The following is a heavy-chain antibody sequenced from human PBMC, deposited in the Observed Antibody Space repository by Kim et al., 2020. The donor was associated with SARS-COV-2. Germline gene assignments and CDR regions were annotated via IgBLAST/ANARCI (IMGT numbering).Heavy chain of an antibody. J-gene: IGHJ4*02. D-gene: IGHD5-12*01. V-gene: IGHV3-23*01. CDR1: GFAITSHA. CDR2: IENGSEKT. CDR3: ARGGNDSYDRPLDY. Sequence: GGSLRLSCVASGFAITSHAMSWVRQAPGKGLEWVSTIENGSEKTFYADSVKGRFTISRDNSNTLHLQMDSLRAEDTAVYFCARGGNDSYDRPLDYWGQET.